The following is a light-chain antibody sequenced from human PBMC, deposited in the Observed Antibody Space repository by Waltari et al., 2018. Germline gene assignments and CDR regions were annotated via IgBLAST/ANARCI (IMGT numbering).Light chain of an antibody. Sequence: QSALTQPASVSGSPGQSITISCTGTYSAVGRSDSLPWYQQPPGKAPKLLIYGVTNRPSGVSNRFSASKSGNTASLTISGLQAEDEADYYCSSHTSSSTHVFGGGTKLIVL. CDR2: GVT. V-gene: IGLV2-14*03. J-gene: IGLJ3*02. CDR3: SSHTSSSTHV. CDR1: YSAVGRSDS.